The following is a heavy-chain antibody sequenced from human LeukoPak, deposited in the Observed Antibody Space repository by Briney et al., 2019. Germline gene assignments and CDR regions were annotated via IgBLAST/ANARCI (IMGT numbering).Heavy chain of an antibody. J-gene: IGHJ6*03. V-gene: IGHV3-23*01. D-gene: IGHD5-18*01. Sequence: PGGSLRLSCAASGFTFSSSAMSWVRQAPGKGLEWVSAISGSSGNTYSADSVKGRFTISRDNSKNTLYLQMNSLRAEDTALYYCAKGTDTEFYYYYYMDVWGKGTTVTVSS. CDR1: GFTFSSSA. CDR2: ISGSSGNT. CDR3: AKGTDTEFYYYYYMDV.